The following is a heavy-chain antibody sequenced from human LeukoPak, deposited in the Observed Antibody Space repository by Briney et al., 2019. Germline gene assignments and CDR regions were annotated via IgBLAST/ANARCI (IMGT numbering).Heavy chain of an antibody. J-gene: IGHJ4*02. Sequence: SETLSLTCTVSGDSVAYSNDYWGWIRQPPGKGLEWIGSIYYGGNTYYSPSLKSRLTIYVDTSKNQFSLKLRSVTAADTAVYYCARGTIVVVPAAIDYWGQGTLVTVSS. CDR1: GDSVAYSNDY. CDR3: ARGTIVVVPAAIDY. CDR2: IYYGGNT. V-gene: IGHV4-39*01. D-gene: IGHD2-2*01.